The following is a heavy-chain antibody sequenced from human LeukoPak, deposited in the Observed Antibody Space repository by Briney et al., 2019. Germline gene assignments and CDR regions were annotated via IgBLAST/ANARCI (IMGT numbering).Heavy chain of an antibody. CDR3: ARPRTYYDFWRGYPPFDY. Sequence: SVKVSCKASGGTFSNYAISWVRQAPGQGLEWMGGIITNYGTTNYAQKYQGRVTITADESTTTVYMELSSLRSEDTAVYYCARPRTYYDFWRGYPPFDYWGQGALVTVSS. J-gene: IGHJ4*02. D-gene: IGHD3-3*01. CDR2: IITNYGTT. V-gene: IGHV1-69*13. CDR1: GGTFSNYA.